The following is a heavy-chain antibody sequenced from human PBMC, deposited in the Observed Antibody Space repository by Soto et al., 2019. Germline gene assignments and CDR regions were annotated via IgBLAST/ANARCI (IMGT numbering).Heavy chain of an antibody. CDR2: IYYNAIT. D-gene: IGHD6-13*01. J-gene: IGHJ5*02. CDR1: GDSVSSGAYY. Sequence: QVQLQESGPGLVKPSETLSLTCTVSGDSVSSGAYYWGWVRQPPGKGLEWIGYIYYNAITNYNPSLKSRDTILVDTSKSEISWTLNSVTAADTAVYYCARANIAAAGTIFDPWGQGVLVPVSA. CDR3: ARANIAAAGTIFDP. V-gene: IGHV4-61*08.